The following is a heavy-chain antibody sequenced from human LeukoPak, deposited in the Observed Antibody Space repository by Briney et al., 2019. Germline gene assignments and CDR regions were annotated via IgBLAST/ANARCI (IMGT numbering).Heavy chain of an antibody. D-gene: IGHD2-15*01. J-gene: IGHJ4*02. CDR2: INPSGGST. V-gene: IGHV1-46*01. CDR3: ARDSGGSHDY. CDR1: GYTFTSYY. Sequence: ASVKVSCKASGYTFTSYYIHWVRQAPGQGLEWMGIINPSGGSTTYAQKFQGRVTMTRDTSTSTVYMGLSSLKSEDTAVYYCARDSGGSHDYWGQGTLVTVSS.